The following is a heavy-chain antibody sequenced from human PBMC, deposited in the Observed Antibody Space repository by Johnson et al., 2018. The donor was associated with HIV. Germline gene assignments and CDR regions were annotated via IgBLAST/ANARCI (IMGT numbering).Heavy chain of an antibody. D-gene: IGHD3-3*01. CDR1: GFTFSSYA. CDR3: ARGGRWGWRGNDAFDI. J-gene: IGHJ3*02. CDR2: ISYDGSNK. V-gene: IGHV3-30*04. Sequence: QVQLVESGGGVVQPGRSLRLSCAASGFTFSSYAMHWVRQAPGKGLEWVAVISYDGSNKYYADSVKGRFTFSRDHSKNTLYLQMNSLGAEDTAVYYCARGGRWGWRGNDAFDIWGQGTMVTVSS.